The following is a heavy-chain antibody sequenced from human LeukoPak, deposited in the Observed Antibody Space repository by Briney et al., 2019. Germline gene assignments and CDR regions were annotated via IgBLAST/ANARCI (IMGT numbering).Heavy chain of an antibody. V-gene: IGHV3-30-3*01. CDR2: ISYDGSNK. CDR3: ARERSSGWFHDAFDI. Sequence: GSLRLSCAASGFTFSSYAMRWVRQAPGKGLEWVAVISYDGSNKYYADSVKGRFTISRDNSKNTLYLQMNSLRAEDTAVYYCARERSSGWFHDAFDIWGQGTMVTVSS. CDR1: GFTFSSYA. D-gene: IGHD6-19*01. J-gene: IGHJ3*02.